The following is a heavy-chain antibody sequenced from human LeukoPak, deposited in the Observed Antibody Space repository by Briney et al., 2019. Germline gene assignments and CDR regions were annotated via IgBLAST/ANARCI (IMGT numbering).Heavy chain of an antibody. CDR2: ISAYNGNT. V-gene: IGHV1-18*01. CDR3: ARDRAPYDSSGYMNDY. D-gene: IGHD3-22*01. CDR1: GYTFTSYG. J-gene: IGHJ4*02. Sequence: ASVKVSCKASGYTFTSYGISWVRQAPGQGLEWMGWISAYNGNTNYAQKLQGRVTMTTDTSTSTAYMELRSPRSDDTAVYYCARDRAPYDSSGYMNDYWGQGTLVTVSS.